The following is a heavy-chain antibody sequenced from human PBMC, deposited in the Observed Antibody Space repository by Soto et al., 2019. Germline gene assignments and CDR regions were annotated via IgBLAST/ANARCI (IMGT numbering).Heavy chain of an antibody. V-gene: IGHV4-30-4*01. CDR2: NSNTVNS. Sequence: SETLSLTCSVSGGSLSDAGPYCSWIRQSPGRGLEWLAYNSNTVNSFSDPSLKRRLTVSIDPSMNQFSLKLASVTAADTAMYYCARTPTRSDFHVVLQFVVLWGHGTQVTVSS. J-gene: IGHJ4*01. D-gene: IGHD3-10*01. CDR1: GGSLSDAGPY. CDR3: ARTPTRSDFHVVLQFVVL.